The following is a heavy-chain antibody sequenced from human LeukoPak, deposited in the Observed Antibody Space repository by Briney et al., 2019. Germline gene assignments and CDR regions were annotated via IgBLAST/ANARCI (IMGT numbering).Heavy chain of an antibody. Sequence: GGSLRLSCAASGFTFSSYAMSWVRQAPGKGLEWVSAISGSGGSTYYADSVKGRFTISRDNSKNTLYLQMNSLRAEDTAVYYCAKDAISAAARGDAFDIWGQGQWSPSLQ. CDR2: ISGSGGST. J-gene: IGHJ3*02. V-gene: IGHV3-23*01. CDR3: AKDAISAAARGDAFDI. D-gene: IGHD6-13*01. CDR1: GFTFSSYA.